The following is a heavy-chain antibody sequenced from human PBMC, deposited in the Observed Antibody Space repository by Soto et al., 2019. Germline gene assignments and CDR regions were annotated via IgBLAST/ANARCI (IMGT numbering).Heavy chain of an antibody. D-gene: IGHD3-10*01. V-gene: IGHV3-53*01. CDR1: GFTVNSNC. CDR3: ARDMRAVPWYGGVSSAFDI. CDR2: IYSGDVT. Sequence: GGSLRLSCAASGFTVNSNCMSWVRQAPGKGPEWISVIYSGDVTDYADSVKGRFTISRDNAKNTLYLQMNSLRAEDTAVYYCARDMRAVPWYGGVSSAFDIWGQGTLVTVSS. J-gene: IGHJ3*02.